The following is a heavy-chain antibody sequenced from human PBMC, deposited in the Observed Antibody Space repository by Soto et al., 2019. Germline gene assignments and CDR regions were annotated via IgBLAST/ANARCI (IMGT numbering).Heavy chain of an antibody. V-gene: IGHV3-13*05. J-gene: IGHJ6*02. CDR2: LGPARDP. CDR3: ARAYLGRLPRRADYYYAMDV. D-gene: IGHD1-26*01. CDR1: GFSFRAYD. Sequence: EVQLVDSGGGSVQPRESLRLSWAASGFSFRAYDMHWLLHRKGKGLAWLSALGPARDPYYLGSVKGRFSVSRDNPQNSLFLQMNNLRVDDTAVYFCARAYLGRLPRRADYYYAMDVWGRGTTVTVSS.